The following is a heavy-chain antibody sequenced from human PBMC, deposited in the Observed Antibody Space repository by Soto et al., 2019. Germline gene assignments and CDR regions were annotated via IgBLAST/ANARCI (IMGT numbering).Heavy chain of an antibody. D-gene: IGHD5-18*01. Sequence: QITLKESGPTLVKPTQTLTLTCTFSGFSLTMSGVGVGCIRQPPGKALEWLALIYWDDDKRYSPSLKSRLTITKDTSKNQVVLTMTNMDPVDTATYYCANRPGRGYSYGYFDYWGQGTLVTVSS. V-gene: IGHV2-5*02. CDR1: GFSLTMSGVG. J-gene: IGHJ4*02. CDR3: ANRPGRGYSYGYFDY. CDR2: IYWDDDK.